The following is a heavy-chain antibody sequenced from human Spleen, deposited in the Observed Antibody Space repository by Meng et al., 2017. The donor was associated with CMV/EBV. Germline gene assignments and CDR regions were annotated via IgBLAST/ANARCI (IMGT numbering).Heavy chain of an antibody. D-gene: IGHD6-19*01. J-gene: IGHJ4*02. V-gene: IGHV1-2*02. CDR2: INPSGGGT. CDR1: GYTFTGYY. CDR3: AILRGIAVAGTLLDY. Sequence: SGYTFTGYYMHWVRQAPGQGLEWMGWINPSGGGTNYAQNFQGRVTMTRDTSISTAYMELSRLRSDDTAVYYCAILRGIAVAGTLLDYWGQGTLVTVSS.